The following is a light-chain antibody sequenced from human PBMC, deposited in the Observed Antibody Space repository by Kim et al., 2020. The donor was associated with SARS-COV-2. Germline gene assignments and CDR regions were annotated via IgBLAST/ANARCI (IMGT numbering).Light chain of an antibody. CDR3: QQSNDWPPLT. CDR1: QTINNK. Sequence: SPGEIATLSCRASQTINNKLVWYQHKPGQAPRLLIYDATTRATGVPARFIGSGSVTDFTLTISSLQSEDFAVYYCQQSNDWPPLTFGQGTKVDIK. CDR2: DAT. V-gene: IGKV3-15*01. J-gene: IGKJ1*01.